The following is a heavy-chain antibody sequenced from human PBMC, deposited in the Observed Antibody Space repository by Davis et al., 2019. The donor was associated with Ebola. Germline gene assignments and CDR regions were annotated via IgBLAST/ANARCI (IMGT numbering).Heavy chain of an antibody. V-gene: IGHV4-34*01. D-gene: IGHD3-22*01. CDR2: INHSGDT. J-gene: IGHJ4*02. CDR1: GGSFSGYY. Sequence: MPSETLSLTCAVYGGSFSGYYWSWIRQPPGKGLEWIGEINHSGDTNYNPSLKSRVTISVDTSKNKFSLKLSSVAAADTAVYYCASSSGYYSPHFDYWGQGTLVTVSS. CDR3: ASSSGYYSPHFDY.